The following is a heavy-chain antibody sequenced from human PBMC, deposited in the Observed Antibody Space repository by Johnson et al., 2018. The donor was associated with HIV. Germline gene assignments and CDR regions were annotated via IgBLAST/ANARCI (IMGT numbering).Heavy chain of an antibody. CDR2: IYSGGST. J-gene: IGHJ3*02. D-gene: IGHD3-22*01. V-gene: IGHV3-66*01. Sequence: VQLVESGGGLVQPGGSLRLSCAASGFTVSSNYMSWVRQAPGKGLEWVSVIYSGGSTYYADSVKGRFTISRDHSKNTLYLQMNSMRAEDTALYYCARTITMIVVDIKSNNDALDIWGQGTMVTVSS. CDR1: GFTVSSNY. CDR3: ARTITMIVVDIKSNNDALDI.